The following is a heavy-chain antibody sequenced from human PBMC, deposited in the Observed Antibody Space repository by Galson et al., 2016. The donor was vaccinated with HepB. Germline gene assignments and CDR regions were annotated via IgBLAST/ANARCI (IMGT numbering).Heavy chain of an antibody. CDR1: GFLLDNTGMA. D-gene: IGHD3-10*01. CDR3: AHSTLGMVDWRFYGFNV. V-gene: IGHV2-5*02. Sequence: ALVKPTQTLTLTCSFSGFLLDNTGMAVGWIRQPPGQALEWLALILGDGDKKYRPSLESRLTISKDTSASQVVLTLTNVDPVDTATYYCAHSTLGMVDWRFYGFNVWGQGTTVTVSS. J-gene: IGHJ3*01. CDR2: ILGDGDK.